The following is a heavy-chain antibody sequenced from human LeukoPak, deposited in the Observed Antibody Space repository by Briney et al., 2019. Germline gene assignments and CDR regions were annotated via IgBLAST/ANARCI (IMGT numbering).Heavy chain of an antibody. CDR3: ARAAAGGM. Sequence: ASVKVSCKASGYTFTAYYMHWVRQAPGQGLEWMGWINPNSGGTNYAQKFQGRVTMTRDTSITTAYMEPSSLRSDDTAVYYCARAAAGGMWGQGTLVTVPS. J-gene: IGHJ4*02. D-gene: IGHD6-13*01. V-gene: IGHV1-2*02. CDR2: INPNSGGT. CDR1: GYTFTAYY.